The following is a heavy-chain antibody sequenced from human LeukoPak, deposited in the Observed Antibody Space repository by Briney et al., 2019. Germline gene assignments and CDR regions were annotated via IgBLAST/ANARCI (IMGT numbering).Heavy chain of an antibody. J-gene: IGHJ4*02. D-gene: IGHD3-22*01. CDR3: ARDRAQVYYYDSSGYYWAY. CDR1: GFTFSDYY. Sequence: PGGSLRLSCAASGFTFSDYYMSWIRQAPGKGLEWVSYISSSGSTIYYADSVKGRFTISRDNAKNSLYLQMNSLRAEDTAVYYCARDRAQVYYYDSSGYYWAYWGQGTLVTVSS. CDR2: ISSSGSTI. V-gene: IGHV3-11*01.